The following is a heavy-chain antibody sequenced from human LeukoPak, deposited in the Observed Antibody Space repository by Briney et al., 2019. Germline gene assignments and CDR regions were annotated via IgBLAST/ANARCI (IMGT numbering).Heavy chain of an antibody. CDR2: ISYDGSNK. Sequence: GGSLRLSCAASGLTFSSYAMHWVRQAPGKGLEWVAVISYDGSNKYYADSVKGRFTISRDNSKNTLYLQMNSLRAEDTAVYYCARGGHCSSTSCYDYWGQGTLVTVSS. D-gene: IGHD2-2*01. CDR1: GLTFSSYA. CDR3: ARGGHCSSTSCYDY. J-gene: IGHJ4*02. V-gene: IGHV3-30*04.